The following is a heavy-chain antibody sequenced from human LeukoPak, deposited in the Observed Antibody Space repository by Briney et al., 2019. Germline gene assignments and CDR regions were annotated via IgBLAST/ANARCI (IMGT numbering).Heavy chain of an antibody. Sequence: SVKVSCKASGGTFSSYAISWVRQAPGQGLEWMGGVIPIFGTANYAQKFQGRVTITADESTSTAYMELSSLRSEDTAVYYCARSYYDSSGYYPLFDYWGQGTLVTVSS. CDR1: GGTFSSYA. D-gene: IGHD3-22*01. V-gene: IGHV1-69*13. CDR3: ARSYYDSSGYYPLFDY. J-gene: IGHJ4*02. CDR2: VIPIFGTA.